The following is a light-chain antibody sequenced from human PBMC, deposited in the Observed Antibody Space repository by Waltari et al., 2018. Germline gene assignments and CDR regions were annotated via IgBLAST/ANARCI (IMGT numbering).Light chain of an antibody. CDR3: QQRSNWYT. V-gene: IGKV3-11*01. Sequence: DIVLTQSPATLSLSPAVRATLSCRASQNVSRYFAWYQQKPGQAPRLLIYDASNRATGIPARFSGSGSGTDFTLTISSLEPEDFAVYYCQQRSNWYTFGQGTKLEIK. J-gene: IGKJ2*01. CDR1: QNVSRY. CDR2: DAS.